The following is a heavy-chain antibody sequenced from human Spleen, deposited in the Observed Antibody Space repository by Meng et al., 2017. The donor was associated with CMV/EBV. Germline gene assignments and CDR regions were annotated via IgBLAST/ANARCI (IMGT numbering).Heavy chain of an antibody. J-gene: IGHJ4*02. Sequence: GESLKISCAASGFTFSEYYMSWIRQAPGKGLEWIAYITASGNMINQPDSVKGRFTISRDNANNSLYLQMNSLRAEDTAVYYCARDRGDLMYYFDFWGQGTLVTVSS. D-gene: IGHD3-10*01. CDR1: GFTFSEYY. V-gene: IGHV3-11*01. CDR2: ITASGNMI. CDR3: ARDRGDLMYYFDF.